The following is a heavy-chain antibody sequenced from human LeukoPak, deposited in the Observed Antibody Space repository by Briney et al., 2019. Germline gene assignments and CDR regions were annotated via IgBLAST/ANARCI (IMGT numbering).Heavy chain of an antibody. D-gene: IGHD3-9*01. CDR1: GGSISSYY. V-gene: IGHV4-59*01. Sequence: SETLSLTCTVAGGSISSYYWSCIRQPPGKGLEWIGYIYYSGSTNYNPSLKSRVPISVDTSKNQFSLKLSSVTAADTAVYYCARDHYDILTVYYRSHYNWFDPWGQGTLVTVSS. CDR2: IYYSGST. CDR3: ARDHYDILTVYYRSHYNWFDP. J-gene: IGHJ5*02.